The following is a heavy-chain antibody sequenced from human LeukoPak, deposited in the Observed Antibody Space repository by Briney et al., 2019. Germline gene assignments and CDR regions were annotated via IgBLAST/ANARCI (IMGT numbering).Heavy chain of an antibody. Sequence: VASVKVSCKASGYTFTSYGISWVRQAPGQGLEWMGWISAYNGNTNYAQKLQGRVTMTTDTSTSTAYMELRSLRSDDTAVYYCARAGSTVVTQDYYFDYWGQGTLVTVSS. CDR2: ISAYNGNT. CDR1: GYTFTSYG. J-gene: IGHJ4*02. CDR3: ARAGSTVVTQDYYFDY. V-gene: IGHV1-18*01. D-gene: IGHD4-23*01.